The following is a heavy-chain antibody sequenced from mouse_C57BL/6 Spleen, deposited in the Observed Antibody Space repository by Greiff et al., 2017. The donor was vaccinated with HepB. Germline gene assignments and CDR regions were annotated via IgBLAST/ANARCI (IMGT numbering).Heavy chain of an antibody. J-gene: IGHJ1*03. V-gene: IGHV1-59*01. CDR3: ARFSSDV. CDR2: IDPSDSYT. CDR1: GYTFTSYW. Sequence: QVQLQQPGAELVRPGTSVKLSCKASGYTFTSYWMHWVKQRPGQGLEWIGVIDPSDSYTNYNQKFKGKATLTVDTSSSTSYMQLSSLTSEDSAVYYCARFSSDVWGTGTTVTVSS.